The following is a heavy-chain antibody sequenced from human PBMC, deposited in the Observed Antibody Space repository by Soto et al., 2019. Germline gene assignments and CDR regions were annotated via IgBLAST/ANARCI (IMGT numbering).Heavy chain of an antibody. D-gene: IGHD4-17*01. Sequence: QVQLQESGPGLLKPSQTLSLTCTVSGGSILNGGHYWTWSRQPPGKGLEWIGKIFFSGNTHYNTALRSRLSFSGDRAKNQFSLNLTSVTAADTGIYYCARDNYGGRLDYWGPGTLVTVSS. CDR3: ARDNYGGRLDY. CDR2: IFFSGNT. J-gene: IGHJ4*02. CDR1: GGSILNGGHY. V-gene: IGHV4-31*03.